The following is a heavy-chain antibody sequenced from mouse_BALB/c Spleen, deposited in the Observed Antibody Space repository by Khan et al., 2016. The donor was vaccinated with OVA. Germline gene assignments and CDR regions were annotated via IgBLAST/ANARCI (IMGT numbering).Heavy chain of an antibody. D-gene: IGHD2-3*01. CDR3: AREASTWAFYFPY. V-gene: IGHV1S136*01. Sequence: EVELVESGPELVEPGASVKMSCKASGYTFTNYVIHWVKQKPGQGLEWIGYINPYNAATRYNEKFKGKATLTSDISSTTAYMELSSLTSEDSAVYYGAREASTWAFYFPYWGQGTLVTVSA. J-gene: IGHJ3*01. CDR1: GYTFTNYV. CDR2: INPYNAAT.